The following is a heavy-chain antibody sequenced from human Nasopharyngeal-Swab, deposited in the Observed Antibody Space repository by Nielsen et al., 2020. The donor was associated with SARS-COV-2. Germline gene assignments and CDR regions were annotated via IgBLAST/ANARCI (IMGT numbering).Heavy chain of an antibody. J-gene: IGHJ6*04. D-gene: IGHD3-16*01. Sequence: RQAPGKGLEWIGDINWAGTTNYSPSLKSRVTISIDTSSNQFSLKLNSVTAADTAVYYRSKTLGPRSAGAGGLNVWGKGTTVTVSS. CDR3: SKTLGPRSAGAGGLNV. V-gene: IGHV4-34*01. CDR2: INWAGTT.